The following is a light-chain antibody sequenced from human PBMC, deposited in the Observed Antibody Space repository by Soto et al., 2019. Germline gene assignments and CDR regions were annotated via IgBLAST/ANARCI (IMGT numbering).Light chain of an antibody. CDR1: SSNIGNNC. CDR2: DNN. J-gene: IGLJ1*01. V-gene: IGLV1-51*01. Sequence: QSVLTQPPSVSAAPGQKVTISCSGSSSNIGNNCVSWYQQLPGTAPKLLIYDNNKRPSGIPDRFSASKSGTSATLGITGLQTGDEADYYCGTWDSSLSAYVFGTGTKVTVL. CDR3: GTWDSSLSAYV.